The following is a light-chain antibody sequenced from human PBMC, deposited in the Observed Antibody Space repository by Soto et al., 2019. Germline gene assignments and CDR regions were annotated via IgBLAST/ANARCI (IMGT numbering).Light chain of an antibody. CDR3: QQYYSTPWT. V-gene: IGKV4-1*01. CDR1: QSLLHSSDNRNY. CDR2: WAS. Sequence: EIVMAQFPETLAVSVGERATIKCKSRQSLLHSSDNRNYLTWYQQKPGQPPKRLIYWASTRHSGVPYRFSGSGSGTDFTLTSNSLKAEDVAVYYCQQYYSTPWTVGQGTKVEI. J-gene: IGKJ1*01.